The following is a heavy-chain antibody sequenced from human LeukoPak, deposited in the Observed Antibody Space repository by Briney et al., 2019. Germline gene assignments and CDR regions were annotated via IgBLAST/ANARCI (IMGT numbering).Heavy chain of an antibody. CDR2: ISYDGSNK. CDR1: GFTFSSYA. V-gene: IGHV3-30-3*01. Sequence: GGSLRLSCAASGFTFSSYAMHWVRQAPGEGLEWVAVISYDGSNKYYADSVKGRFTISRDNSKNTLYLQMNSLRAEDTAVYYCARAGYSYGLEVDYWGQGTLVTVSS. CDR3: ARAGYSYGLEVDY. D-gene: IGHD5-18*01. J-gene: IGHJ4*02.